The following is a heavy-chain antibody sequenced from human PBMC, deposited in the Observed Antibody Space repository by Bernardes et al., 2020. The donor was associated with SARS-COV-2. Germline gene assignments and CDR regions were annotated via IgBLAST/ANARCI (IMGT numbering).Heavy chain of an antibody. CDR3: ARDFGFNRGTGDDY. CDR2: IKEDGSEK. J-gene: IGHJ4*02. Sequence: GASLRLSCAASGFTFSSYWMSWVRQAPGKGLEWVANIKEDGSEKNYVDSVKGRFSISRDNAKNSLYLQMNSLRAEDTAVYYCARDFGFNRGTGDDYWGQGTLVTVSS. V-gene: IGHV3-7*01. D-gene: IGHD7-27*01. CDR1: GFTFSSYW.